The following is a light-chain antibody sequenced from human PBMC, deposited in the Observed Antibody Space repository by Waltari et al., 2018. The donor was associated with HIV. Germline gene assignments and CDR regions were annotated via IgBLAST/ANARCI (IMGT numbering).Light chain of an antibody. Sequence: QSALAQPASVSGSPGQSVTISCAGSHSDIGPFDFVSWSQQLPGTAPKLILSRCTFRPSGVPTRFSASKSANTASLTISDLQTEDEAHYYCSSYTITNTWVFGGGTMLTVL. CDR1: HSDIGPFDF. CDR3: SSYTITNTWV. V-gene: IGLV2-14*01. J-gene: IGLJ3*02. CDR2: RCT.